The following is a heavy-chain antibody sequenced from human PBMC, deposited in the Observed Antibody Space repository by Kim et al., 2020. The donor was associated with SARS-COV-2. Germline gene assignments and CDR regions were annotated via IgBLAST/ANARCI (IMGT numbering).Heavy chain of an antibody. V-gene: IGHV3-7*01. CDR2: IKQDGSEK. Sequence: GGSLRLSCAASGFTFSSYWMSWVRQAPGKGLEWVANIKQDGSEKYYVDSVKGRFTISRDNAKNSLYLQMNSLRAEDTAVYYCARERRGWELYFDLWGRGTLVTVSS. CDR1: GFTFSSYW. D-gene: IGHD1-26*01. CDR3: ARERRGWELYFDL. J-gene: IGHJ2*01.